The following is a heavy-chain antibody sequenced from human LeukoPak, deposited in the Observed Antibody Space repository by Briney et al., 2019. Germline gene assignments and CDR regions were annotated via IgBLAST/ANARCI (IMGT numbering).Heavy chain of an antibody. CDR2: IIPIFGTA. D-gene: IGHD6-13*01. J-gene: IGHJ5*02. Sequence: VASVTVSCKASGGTFSSYAISWVRQAPGQGLEWMGGIIPIFGTADYAQKFQGRVTITTDESTSTAYMELSSLRSEDTAVYYCAREDSSSTPTGFDPWGQGTLVTVSS. CDR1: GGTFSSYA. CDR3: AREDSSSTPTGFDP. V-gene: IGHV1-69*05.